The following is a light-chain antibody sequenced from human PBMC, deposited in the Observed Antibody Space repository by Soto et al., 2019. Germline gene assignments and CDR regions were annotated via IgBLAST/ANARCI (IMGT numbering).Light chain of an antibody. CDR2: DAS. CDR3: QQYNSYSRT. J-gene: IGKJ1*01. CDR1: QSISSW. V-gene: IGKV1-5*01. Sequence: DIQMTQSPSTLSASVGDRVTITCRASQSISSWLAWYQQKPGKAPKLLIYDASSLESGVPSRFSGSGSGTEFTLTIRGLQPDDFATYYCQQYNSYSRTFGQGTKVEIK.